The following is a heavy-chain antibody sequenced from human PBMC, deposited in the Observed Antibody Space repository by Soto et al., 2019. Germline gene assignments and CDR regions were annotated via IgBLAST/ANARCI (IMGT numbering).Heavy chain of an antibody. Sequence: QVQLVQSGAEVKKPGSSVKVSCKASGGTFSSYTISWVRQAPGQGLEWMGRIIPILGIANYAQKFQGRVTITADKSTSTAYMELSSLRAEDTAVYYCARDSSGGFGEVRLDYWGQGTLVTVSS. CDR3: ARDSSGGFGEVRLDY. V-gene: IGHV1-69*08. CDR2: IIPILGIA. CDR1: GGTFSSYT. J-gene: IGHJ4*02. D-gene: IGHD3-10*01.